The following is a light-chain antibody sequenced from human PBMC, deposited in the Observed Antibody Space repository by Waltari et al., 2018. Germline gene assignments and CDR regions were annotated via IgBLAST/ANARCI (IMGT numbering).Light chain of an antibody. CDR2: AAS. V-gene: IGKV1-39*01. CDR1: QTIDVY. CDR3: QQSLDSPYT. Sequence: DIQMTQSPSSLSASVGDTVTISGRASQTIDVYLNWYQQPPGKAPNLLIYAASTLLIGVPSRFSGFGSETEFTLTITGLQPEDFATYYCQQSLDSPYTFGQGTRLEI. J-gene: IGKJ2*01.